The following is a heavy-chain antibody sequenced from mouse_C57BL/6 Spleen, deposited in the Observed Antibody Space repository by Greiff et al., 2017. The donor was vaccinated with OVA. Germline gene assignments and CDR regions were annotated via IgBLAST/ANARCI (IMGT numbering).Heavy chain of an antibody. CDR1: GYTFTDYY. V-gene: IGHV1-26*01. CDR3: ARISLVDY. J-gene: IGHJ4*01. Sequence: VQLQQSGPELVKPGASVKISCKASGYTFTDYYMNWVKQSHGKSLEWIGDINPNNGGTSYNQKFKGKATLTVDKSSSTAYMELRSLTSEDSAVYYCARISLVDYWGQGTSVTVSS. CDR2: INPNNGGT.